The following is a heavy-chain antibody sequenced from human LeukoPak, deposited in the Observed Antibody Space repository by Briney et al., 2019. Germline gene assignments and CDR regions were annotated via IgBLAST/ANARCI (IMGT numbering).Heavy chain of an antibody. CDR3: AKGVAAAAVYYFDY. CDR1: GFTFSNCD. D-gene: IGHD6-13*01. CDR2: ISGSGGST. V-gene: IGHV3-23*01. J-gene: IGHJ4*02. Sequence: GGSLRLSCAASGFTFSNCDMNWVRQAPGKGLEWVSAISGSGGSTYYADSVKGRFTISRDNSKNTLYLQMNSLRAEDTAVYYCAKGVAAAAVYYFDYWGQGTLVTVSS.